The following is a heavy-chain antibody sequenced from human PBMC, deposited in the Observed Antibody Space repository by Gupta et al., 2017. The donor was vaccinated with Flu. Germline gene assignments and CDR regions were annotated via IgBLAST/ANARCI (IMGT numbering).Heavy chain of an antibody. CDR1: GGSFSGYY. Sequence: QVQLQQWGAGLLKPSETLSLTCAVYGGSFSGYYWRWIRQPPGKGLEWIGEINHSGSTNYNPSLKSRVTISVDTSKNQFSLKLSSVTAADTAVYYCARYSGYSSSWYSYYYYGMDVWGQGTTVTVSS. D-gene: IGHD6-13*01. J-gene: IGHJ6*02. CDR2: INHSGST. V-gene: IGHV4-34*01. CDR3: ARYSGYSSSWYSYYYYGMDV.